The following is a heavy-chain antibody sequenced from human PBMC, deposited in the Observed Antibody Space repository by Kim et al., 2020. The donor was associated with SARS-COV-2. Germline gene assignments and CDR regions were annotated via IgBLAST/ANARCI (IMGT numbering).Heavy chain of an antibody. D-gene: IGHD6-13*01. J-gene: IGHJ4*02. Sequence: VKVSCKASGYSFSAFAIIWVRQAPGQGLEWMGWINTNTGNPTFAQGFTRRFVFSLDTSVSTAYLQISSLKAEDTAVYYCARAASQDYWGQGTLVTVSS. CDR3: ARAASQDY. CDR1: GYSFSAFA. V-gene: IGHV7-4-1*02. CDR2: INTNTGNP.